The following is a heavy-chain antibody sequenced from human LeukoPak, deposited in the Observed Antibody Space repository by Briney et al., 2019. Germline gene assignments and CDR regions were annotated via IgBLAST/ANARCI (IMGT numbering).Heavy chain of an antibody. CDR3: ARGGNWFDP. Sequence: PGGSLRLSCAASGFTFKSYSMNWVRQAPGKGLEWISSISTFGDYIYYADSVKGRFTISRDNANNSLYLQVNSLRAEDTAVYHCARGGNWFDPWGQGTLVTVSS. CDR2: ISTFGDYI. J-gene: IGHJ5*02. CDR1: GFTFKSYS. D-gene: IGHD1-26*01. V-gene: IGHV3-21*01.